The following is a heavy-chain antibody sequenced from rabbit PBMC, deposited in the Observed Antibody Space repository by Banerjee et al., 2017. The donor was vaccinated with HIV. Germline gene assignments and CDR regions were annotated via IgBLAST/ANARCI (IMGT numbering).Heavy chain of an antibody. J-gene: IGHJ4*01. CDR3: ARHRNGIFYFNL. Sequence: QSLEESGGDLVKPGASLTLTSTASGIDFSSSYWMCWVRQASGKGLEWIACIYTTSGNTVYASWAKGRFTISKTSSTTVTLQMTSLTAADTATYFCARHRNGIFYFNLWGPGTLVTVS. CDR2: IYTTSGNT. CDR1: GIDFSSSYW. D-gene: IGHD5-1*01. V-gene: IGHV1S40*01.